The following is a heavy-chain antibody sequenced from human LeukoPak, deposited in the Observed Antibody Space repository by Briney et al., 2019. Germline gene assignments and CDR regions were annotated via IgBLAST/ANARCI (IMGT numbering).Heavy chain of an antibody. J-gene: IGHJ4*02. D-gene: IGHD4-23*01. CDR3: ARHRLGWELPPDY. Sequence: GSLRLSCAASGFTFSDYYMSWIRQPPGKGLEWIGSIYYTGSTYYNPSLKSRVTISVDTSKNQFSLKLSSVTAADTAVYYCARHRLGWELPPDYWGQGTLVTVSS. V-gene: IGHV4-39*01. CDR2: IYYTGST. CDR1: GFTFSDYY.